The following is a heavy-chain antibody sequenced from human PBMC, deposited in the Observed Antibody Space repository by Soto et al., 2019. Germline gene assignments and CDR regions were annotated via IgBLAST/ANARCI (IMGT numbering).Heavy chain of an antibody. CDR2: IYYSGST. D-gene: IGHD6-13*01. Sequence: QLQRQESGPGLVKPSESLSLTCTVSGGSISSSSYYWGWIRQPPGKGLEWIGSIYYSGSTYYNPSLKSRVTISVDTSKNQFSLKLSSVTAADTAVYYCARHLPTSIAAAVDYWGQGTLVTVSS. J-gene: IGHJ4*02. V-gene: IGHV4-39*01. CDR3: ARHLPTSIAAAVDY. CDR1: GGSISSSSYY.